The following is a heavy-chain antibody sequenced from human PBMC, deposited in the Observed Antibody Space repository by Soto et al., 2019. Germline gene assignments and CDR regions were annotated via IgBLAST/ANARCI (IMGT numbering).Heavy chain of an antibody. Sequence: QVQLVQSGAEVKKPGASVKVSCKASGNTFTSYDINWVRQATGHGLEWMGWINPNSGNIGYAQKFEGRDTMTRDPAIRTAYMGVSRLRSDDTAVYYCARGRASGSYSLLDYWGQGTLVTVSP. D-gene: IGHD3-10*01. CDR3: ARGRASGSYSLLDY. V-gene: IGHV1-8*01. J-gene: IGHJ4*02. CDR2: INPNSGNI. CDR1: GNTFTSYD.